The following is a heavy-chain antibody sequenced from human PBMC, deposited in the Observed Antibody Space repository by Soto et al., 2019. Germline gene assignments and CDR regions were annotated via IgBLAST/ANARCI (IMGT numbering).Heavy chain of an antibody. D-gene: IGHD2-2*02. Sequence: SVKVSCKASGGTFSSETITWVRQAPGQGLEWMGGIIPITDTANYAQNFRGRVTISADESTSTVYLELSSLRSEDTAVYYCATLVPAPIKLFPRLGWFDPWGQGTLVT. J-gene: IGHJ5*02. CDR1: GGTFSSET. V-gene: IGHV1-69*13. CDR2: IIPITDTA. CDR3: ATLVPAPIKLFPRLGWFDP.